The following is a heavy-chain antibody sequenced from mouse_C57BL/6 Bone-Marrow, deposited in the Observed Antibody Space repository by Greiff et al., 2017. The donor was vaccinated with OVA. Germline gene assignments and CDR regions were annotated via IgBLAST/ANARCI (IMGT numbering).Heavy chain of an antibody. CDR1: GYNFTSYW. Sequence: VQLQQPGAELVMPGASVKLSCKASGYNFTSYWMHWVKQRPGQGLEWIGEIDPSDSYTNYNQKFKGKSTLTVDKSSSTAYMQRSSLTSEDSAVYYCARRGYFDVWGTGTTVTVSS. V-gene: IGHV1-69*01. CDR3: ARRGYFDV. J-gene: IGHJ1*03. CDR2: IDPSDSYT.